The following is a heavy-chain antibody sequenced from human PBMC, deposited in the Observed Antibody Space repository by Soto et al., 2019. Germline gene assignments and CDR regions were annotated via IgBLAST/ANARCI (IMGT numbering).Heavy chain of an antibody. V-gene: IGHV3-30*18. D-gene: IGHD1-26*01. CDR3: AKLSGSHYYYYGMDV. Sequence: LRLSFAASGFTFSSYGMHWVRQAPGKGLEWVAVISYDGSNKYYADSVKGRFTISRDNSKNTLYLQMNSLRAEDTAVYYCAKLSGSHYYYYGMDVWGQGTTVTSP. J-gene: IGHJ6*02. CDR1: GFTFSSYG. CDR2: ISYDGSNK.